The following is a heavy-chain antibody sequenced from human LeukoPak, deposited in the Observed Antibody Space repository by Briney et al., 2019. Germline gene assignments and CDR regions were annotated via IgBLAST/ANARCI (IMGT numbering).Heavy chain of an antibody. V-gene: IGHV3-30*04. D-gene: IGHD5-24*01. J-gene: IGHJ4*02. CDR1: GFNFDNFA. Sequence: GGSLRLSCVVSGFNFDNFAMHWVRQPLGKGLEWVAVISHDGRTKYYADSMKGRITISRDTSKNTLFLQMNNLRSEDTAVYFCARPSPPGDGYNPPDHWGQGTLVTVSS. CDR3: ARPSPPGDGYNPPDH. CDR2: ISHDGRTK.